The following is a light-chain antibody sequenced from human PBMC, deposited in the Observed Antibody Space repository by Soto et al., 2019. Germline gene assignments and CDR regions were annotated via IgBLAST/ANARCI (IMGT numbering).Light chain of an antibody. V-gene: IGLV2-14*01. CDR2: EVS. CDR3: SSYTSSSTL. J-gene: IGLJ1*01. CDR1: SSDVGGYNY. Sequence: QSALTQPASVSGSPGQSITISCTGTSSDVGGYNYVSWYQQHPGKAPKLMIYEVSNRPSGVSNRFSGSKSGNTASLTISGLQAEDEADYYFSSYTSSSTLFGTGPKVTVL.